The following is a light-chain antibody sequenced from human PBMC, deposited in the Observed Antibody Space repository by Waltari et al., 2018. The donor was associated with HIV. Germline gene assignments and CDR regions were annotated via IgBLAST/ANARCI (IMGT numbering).Light chain of an antibody. Sequence: DIQVTQSPSSLSASVGDRVVITCRASQNIDRSLAWYQQNPGKAPTLLLFKASTLQSGVPSRFSGSGSGTDFTLTIVSLQPDDFATYDCQQYNSAEGTFGQGTRVDVK. CDR3: QQYNSAEGT. CDR2: KAS. V-gene: IGKV1-5*03. CDR1: QNIDRS. J-gene: IGKJ1*01.